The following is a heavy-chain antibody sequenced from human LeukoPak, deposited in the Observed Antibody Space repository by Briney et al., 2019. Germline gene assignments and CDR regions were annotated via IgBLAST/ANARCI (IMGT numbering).Heavy chain of an antibody. Sequence: SETLSLTCTVSGGSISSGSYYWSWIRQPAGKGLEWIGRIYTSGGTNYNPSLKSRVSISLDTSKNQFSLKLSSLTAADTAVYYCAREDGSGSLDYWGQGTLVTVSS. D-gene: IGHD3-10*01. J-gene: IGHJ4*02. V-gene: IGHV4-61*02. CDR1: GGSISSGSYY. CDR3: AREDGSGSLDY. CDR2: IYTSGGT.